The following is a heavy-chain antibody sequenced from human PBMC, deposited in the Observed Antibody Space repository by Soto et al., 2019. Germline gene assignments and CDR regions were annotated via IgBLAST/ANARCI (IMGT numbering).Heavy chain of an antibody. Sequence: QVQLQESGPGLVKPSQTLSLTCTVSGGSIGSGDYYWTWIRQHPGRGLEWIGHIYDNGDTYYNPSLKSRVTISADTSKNQFSLRLSSVTAADSAVYYCARAYDYDVTKNDGFDIWGQGTLVTVSS. CDR3: ARAYDYDVTKNDGFDI. CDR2: IYDNGDT. D-gene: IGHD3-16*01. V-gene: IGHV4-31*03. CDR1: GGSIGSGDYY. J-gene: IGHJ3*02.